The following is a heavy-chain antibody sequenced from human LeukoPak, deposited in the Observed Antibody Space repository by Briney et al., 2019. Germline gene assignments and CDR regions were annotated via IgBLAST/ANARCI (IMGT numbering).Heavy chain of an antibody. CDR1: GFTFSSYW. Sequence: GGSLRLSCAASGFTFSSYWMSWVRQAPGKGLEWVANIKQDGSEKYYVDSVKGRFTISRDNAKNSLYLQMNSLRAEDTAVYYCARDKRSGWFRESPSNFDYWGQGTLVTVSS. CDR3: ARDKRSGWFRESPSNFDY. CDR2: IKQDGSEK. J-gene: IGHJ4*02. D-gene: IGHD3-10*01. V-gene: IGHV3-7*01.